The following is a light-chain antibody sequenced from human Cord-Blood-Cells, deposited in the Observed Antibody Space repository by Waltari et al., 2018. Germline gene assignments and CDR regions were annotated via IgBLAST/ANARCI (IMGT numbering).Light chain of an antibody. V-gene: IGKV3-11*01. CDR2: EAS. CDR1: QSVIRS. J-gene: IGKJ5*01. CDR3: QQRSNWPPAT. Sequence: EILLTQTPAPPSLSPEGRAPLSSRASQSVIRSLAWYQHKPGQAPRLLIYEASNRATGIPARCSGSGSGTDFTLTISSLEPEDFAVYYCQQRSNWPPATFGQGTRLEIK.